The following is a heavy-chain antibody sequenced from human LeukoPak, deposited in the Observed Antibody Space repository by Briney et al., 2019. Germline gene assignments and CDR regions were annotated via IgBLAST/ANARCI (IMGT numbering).Heavy chain of an antibody. CDR1: GFTFDDYA. CDR3: AKVSHKYYFDY. CDR2: ISWDGGST. J-gene: IGHJ4*02. Sequence: GGSLRLSCAASGFTFDDYAMHWVRQAPGKGLEWVSLISWDGGSTYYADSVKGRFTISRDNSKNTLYLQMNSLRAEDTAVYYCAKVSHKYYFDYWGQGTLVTVSS. V-gene: IGHV3-43D*03.